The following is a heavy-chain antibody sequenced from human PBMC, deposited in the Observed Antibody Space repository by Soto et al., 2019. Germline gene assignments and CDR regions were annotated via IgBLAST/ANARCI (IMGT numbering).Heavy chain of an antibody. CDR2: IIPIFGTA. J-gene: IGHJ3*02. Sequence: QVQLVQSGAEVKKPGSSVKVSCNASGGNFSSYAISWVRQAPGQGLEWMGGIIPIFGTANYAQKFQGRVTITADKSTSTAYMELSSLRSEDTAVYYCAIQDPYYYDSSGTGAFDIWGQGTMVTVSS. V-gene: IGHV1-69*06. D-gene: IGHD3-22*01. CDR3: AIQDPYYYDSSGTGAFDI. CDR1: GGNFSSYA.